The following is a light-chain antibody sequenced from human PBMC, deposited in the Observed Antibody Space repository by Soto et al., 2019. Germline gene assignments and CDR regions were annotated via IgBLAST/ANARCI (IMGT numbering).Light chain of an antibody. J-gene: IGKJ2*01. CDR3: QQYNNSYT. CDR1: QSVSSN. Sequence: EIVMTQSPATLSVSLGERATLSCRASQSVSSNLAWYQQKPGQAPRLLIYGASTRATGIPARFSGSGSGTEFTLTISSLQSEDFAVYYCQQYNNSYTFGQGTKLEIK. V-gene: IGKV3-15*01. CDR2: GAS.